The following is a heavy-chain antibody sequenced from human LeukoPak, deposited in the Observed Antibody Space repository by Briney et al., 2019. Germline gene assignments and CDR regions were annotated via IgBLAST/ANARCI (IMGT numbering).Heavy chain of an antibody. CDR1: GGSFSGYY. J-gene: IGHJ4*02. CDR2: INHSGST. CDR3: ARPRDSSGYYFDY. V-gene: IGHV4-34*01. Sequence: SETLSLTCAVYGGSFSGYYWSWIRQPPGKGLEWIGEINHSGSTNYNPSLKSRVTISVDTSKNQFSLKLSSVTAADTAVYYCARPRDSSGYYFDYWGQGTLVTVSS. D-gene: IGHD3-22*01.